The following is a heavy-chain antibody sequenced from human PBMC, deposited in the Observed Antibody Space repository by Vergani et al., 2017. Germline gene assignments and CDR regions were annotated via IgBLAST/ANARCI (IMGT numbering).Heavy chain of an antibody. CDR2: ISYDGSNK. V-gene: IGHV3-30*18. J-gene: IGHJ6*02. Sequence: QVQLVESGGGVVQPGRSLRLSCAASGFTFSSYGMHWVRQAPGKGLEWVAVISYDGSNKYYADSVKGRFTISRDNAKNSLYLQMNSLRAEDTALYYCAKGEGYCSGGSCYDDYYYYYGMDVWGQGTTVTVSS. D-gene: IGHD2-15*01. CDR3: AKGEGYCSGGSCYDDYYYYYGMDV. CDR1: GFTFSSYG.